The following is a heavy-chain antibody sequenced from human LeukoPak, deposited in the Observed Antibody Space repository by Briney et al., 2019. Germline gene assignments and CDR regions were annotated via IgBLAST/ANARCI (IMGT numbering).Heavy chain of an antibody. J-gene: IGHJ4*02. Sequence: GESLKISCKGSGYSFTSYWITWVRQMPGKGLEWMGRIEPSDSYTNYSPSFQGHVTISADKSISTAYLQWSSLRASDTAMYYCARRYCSSTSCLRSFDHWGQGTLVTVSS. CDR2: IEPSDSYT. D-gene: IGHD2-2*01. V-gene: IGHV5-10-1*01. CDR3: ARRYCSSTSCLRSFDH. CDR1: GYSFTSYW.